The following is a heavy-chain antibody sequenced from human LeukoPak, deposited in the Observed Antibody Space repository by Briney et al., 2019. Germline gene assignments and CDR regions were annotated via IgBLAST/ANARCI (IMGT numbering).Heavy chain of an antibody. CDR1: GFTFSSYW. D-gene: IGHD3-16*01. CDR2: IKQDGSEK. Sequence: AGGSLRLSCAASGFTFSSYWMSWVRQAPGKGLEWVANIKQDGSEKYYVDSVKGRFTISRDNAKNSLYLQMNSLSAEDTAVYYCARDPWGYGPGAFDIWGQGTMVTVSS. J-gene: IGHJ3*02. V-gene: IGHV3-7*01. CDR3: ARDPWGYGPGAFDI.